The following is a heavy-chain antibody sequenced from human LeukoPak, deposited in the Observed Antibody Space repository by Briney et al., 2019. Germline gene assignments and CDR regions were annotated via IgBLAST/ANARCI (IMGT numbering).Heavy chain of an antibody. CDR3: ARHSIAVAEFDY. J-gene: IGHJ4*02. V-gene: IGHV3-30*03. CDR1: GFTFSSYG. CDR2: ISYDGSNK. Sequence: GGSLRLSCAASGFTFSSYGMHWVRQAPGKGLEWVAVISYDGSNKYYADSVKGRFTISRDNSKNTLYLQMNSLRAEDTAVYYCARHSIAVAEFDYWGQGTLVTVSS. D-gene: IGHD6-19*01.